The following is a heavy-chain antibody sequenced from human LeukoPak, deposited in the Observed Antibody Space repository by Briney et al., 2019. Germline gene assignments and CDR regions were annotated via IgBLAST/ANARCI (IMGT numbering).Heavy chain of an antibody. V-gene: IGHV4-39*01. Sequence: SETLSLTCTVSGGSISSSSYYWGWIRQPPGKGLEWIGSIYYSGSTYYNPSLKSRVTISVDTSKNQFSLKLSSVTAADTAVYYCAGDSGYDEQHFDYWGQGTVVTVSS. D-gene: IGHD5-12*01. CDR2: IYYSGST. CDR1: GGSISSSSYY. CDR3: AGDSGYDEQHFDY. J-gene: IGHJ4*02.